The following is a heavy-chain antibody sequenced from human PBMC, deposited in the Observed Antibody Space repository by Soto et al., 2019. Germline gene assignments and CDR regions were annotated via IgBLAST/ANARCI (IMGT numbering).Heavy chain of an antibody. V-gene: IGHV3-23*01. CDR1: GFTFSSYA. J-gene: IGHJ4*02. CDR3: AKGSRMGQAARRGYYFDY. CDR2: ISGSGGST. D-gene: IGHD6-6*01. Sequence: GGSLRLSCAASGFTFSSYAMSWVRQAPGKGLEWVSAISGSGGSTYYADSVKGRFTISRDNSKNTLYLQMNSLRAEDTAVYYCAKGSRMGQAARRGYYFDYWGQGTLVTVSS.